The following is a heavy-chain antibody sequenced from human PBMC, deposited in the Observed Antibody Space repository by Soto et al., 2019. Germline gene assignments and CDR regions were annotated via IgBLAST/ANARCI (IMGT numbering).Heavy chain of an antibody. CDR1: GFIVSNKH. CDR2: LYTGDRT. V-gene: IGHV3-53*01. Sequence: PGGSLRLSCAASGFIVSNKHMGWVRQAPGKGLESVSILYTGDRTYYADSVKGRFTISRDNSKNTLYLQMNSLRAEDTAVYYCAKASGYYDSSGYSSFDYWGQGTLVTVSS. D-gene: IGHD3-22*01. J-gene: IGHJ4*02. CDR3: AKASGYYDSSGYSSFDY.